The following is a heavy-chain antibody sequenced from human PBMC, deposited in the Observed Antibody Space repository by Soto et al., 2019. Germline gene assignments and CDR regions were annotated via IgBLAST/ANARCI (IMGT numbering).Heavy chain of an antibody. V-gene: IGHV3-48*01. CDR1: GFTFSSYS. D-gene: IGHD3-22*01. CDR3: APHSGYYDY. CDR2: ISSGSSTI. J-gene: IGHJ4*02. Sequence: EVQLVESGGGLVQPGGSLRLSCAASGFTFSSYSMNWVRQAPGKGLEWVSYISSGSSTIFYADSVKGRFTISRDNAKNSLYLRMNSLRAEDTAVYYCAPHSGYYDYWGQGTLVTVSS.